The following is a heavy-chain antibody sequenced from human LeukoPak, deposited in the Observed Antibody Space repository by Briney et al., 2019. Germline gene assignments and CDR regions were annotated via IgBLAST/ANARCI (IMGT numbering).Heavy chain of an antibody. Sequence: KPSETLSLTCAVYGGSFSGYYWSWIRQPPGKGLEWIGEINHSGSTNYNPSLKSRVTISVDTSKNQFSLKLSSVTAADTAVYYCAREYRRFYSSSWHRIWFDPWGQGTLVTVSS. J-gene: IGHJ5*02. V-gene: IGHV4-34*01. CDR3: AREYRRFYSSSWHRIWFDP. CDR1: GGSFSGYY. CDR2: INHSGST. D-gene: IGHD6-13*01.